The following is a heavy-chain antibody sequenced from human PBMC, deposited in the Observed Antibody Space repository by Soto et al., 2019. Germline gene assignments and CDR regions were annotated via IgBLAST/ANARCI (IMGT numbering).Heavy chain of an antibody. J-gene: IGHJ3*02. D-gene: IGHD3-3*01. V-gene: IGHV4-59*01. CDR2: IYYSGST. CDR1: SGSMSGYY. Sequence: ETLSLTCTVSSGSMSGYYWNWIRQPPGKGLEWIGYIYYSGSTNYNPSLKSRVTISVDTSKNQFSLKLSSVTAADTAVYYCARAGDYDFWSGYSNDAFDIWGQGTMVTVSS. CDR3: ARAGDYDFWSGYSNDAFDI.